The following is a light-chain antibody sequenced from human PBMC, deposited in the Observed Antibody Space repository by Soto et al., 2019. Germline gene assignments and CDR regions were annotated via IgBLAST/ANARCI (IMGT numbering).Light chain of an antibody. V-gene: IGLV2-11*01. Sequence: QSVLTQPRSVSGSPGQSVTISCTGTSSDVGGYNYVSWYQQHPGKAPKLMIYDVSKRPSGVPDRFSGSKSGNTASLTISGLQAEDEADYYCSSYTSASTPLVFGGGTQLTVL. CDR1: SSDVGGYNY. CDR3: SSYTSASTPLV. J-gene: IGLJ2*01. CDR2: DVS.